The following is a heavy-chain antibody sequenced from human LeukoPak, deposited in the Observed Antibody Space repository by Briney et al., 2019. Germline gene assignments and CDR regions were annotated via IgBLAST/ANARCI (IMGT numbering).Heavy chain of an antibody. CDR1: GGSISSGGYY. V-gene: IGHV4-61*02. D-gene: IGHD6-13*01. CDR2: LYTRGST. Sequence: TSETLSLTCTVSGGSISSGGYYWNWIRQPAGKGLEGMGRLYTRGSTNYNPSLESRVTMSVDTSKIRFSLNLSSVTAADTAVYYCARTDASSPFDPWGQGTLVTVSS. CDR3: ARTDASSPFDP. J-gene: IGHJ5*02.